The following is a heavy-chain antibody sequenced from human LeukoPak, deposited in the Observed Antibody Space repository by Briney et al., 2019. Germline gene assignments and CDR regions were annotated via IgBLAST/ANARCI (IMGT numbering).Heavy chain of an antibody. D-gene: IGHD2-2*01. CDR1: GYTFTSYG. J-gene: IGHJ1*01. CDR3: ATSDGGVVVPAAAEH. Sequence: SVKVSCKASGYTFTSYGISWVRQAPGQGLEWMGWISAYNGNTNYAQKLQGRVTMTTDTSTSTAYMELRSLRSDDTAVYYCATSDGGVVVPAAAEHWGQGTLVTVSS. V-gene: IGHV1-18*01. CDR2: ISAYNGNT.